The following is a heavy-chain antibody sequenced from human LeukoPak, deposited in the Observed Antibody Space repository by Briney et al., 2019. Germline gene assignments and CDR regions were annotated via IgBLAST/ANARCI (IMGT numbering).Heavy chain of an antibody. D-gene: IGHD2-21*02. Sequence: TGGSLRLSCAASGFTFSSYAMHWVRQAPGKGLEWVAVISYDGSNKYYADSVKGRFTISRDNSKNTLYLQMNSLRAEDTAVYYCARLVVTANRSDYWGQGTLVTVSS. CDR2: ISYDGSNK. CDR1: GFTFSSYA. J-gene: IGHJ4*02. V-gene: IGHV3-30-3*01. CDR3: ARLVVTANRSDY.